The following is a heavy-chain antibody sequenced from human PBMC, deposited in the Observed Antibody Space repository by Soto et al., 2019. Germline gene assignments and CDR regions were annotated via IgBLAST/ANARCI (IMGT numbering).Heavy chain of an antibody. J-gene: IGHJ5*02. CDR2: ISGSGGST. V-gene: IGHV3-23*01. Sequence: EAQLLESGGGLVQPGGSLRLSCVDSGFTLITYAVTWVRQAPGKGLEWVSTISGSGGSTYYADSVKGRFTISRDNSKNTLYRQMNGLRAEATAVDYCAKEGAGWIGGWFDPWGQGTLVTVSS. CDR3: AKEGAGWIGGWFDP. CDR1: GFTLITYA. D-gene: IGHD3-3*01.